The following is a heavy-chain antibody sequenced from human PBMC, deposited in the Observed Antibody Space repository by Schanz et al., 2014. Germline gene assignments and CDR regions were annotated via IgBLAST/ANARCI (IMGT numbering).Heavy chain of an antibody. V-gene: IGHV3-7*01. D-gene: IGHD4-17*01. CDR2: INQDGSDK. Sequence: EVQLVESGGGLLQPGGSLRLSCAASGFTFGTFWMSWVRQAPGKGLEWVANINQDGSDKSYVDSVKGRFTISRDNAKNSLYLQMNSLRDEDTAVYYCARVRAYDYGAEAHGMDVWGHGTTVTFSS. CDR3: ARVRAYDYGAEAHGMDV. CDR1: GFTFGTFW. J-gene: IGHJ6*02.